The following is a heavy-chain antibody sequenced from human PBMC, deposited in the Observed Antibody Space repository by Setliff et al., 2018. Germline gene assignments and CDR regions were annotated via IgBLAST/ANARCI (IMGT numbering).Heavy chain of an antibody. CDR3: ARESVVAVTTTNYYYYIDV. D-gene: IGHD2-21*02. CDR2: IIPIFGTT. J-gene: IGHJ6*03. CDR1: GGAFSNYG. V-gene: IGHV1-69*05. Sequence: ASVKVSCKASGGAFSNYGITWVRQAPGQGLEWMGGIIPIFGTTTYAQKFLGRVTITTDESSSTGYMELSSLRSEDTAVYFCARESVVAVTTTNYYYYIDVWGEGTTVTSP.